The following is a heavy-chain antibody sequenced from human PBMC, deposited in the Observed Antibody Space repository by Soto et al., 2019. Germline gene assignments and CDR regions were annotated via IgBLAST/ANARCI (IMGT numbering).Heavy chain of an antibody. J-gene: IGHJ4*02. Sequence: EVQLVESGGGLVQPGGSLKLSCAASGYTFSDSAMHWVRQASGKGLEWVGRIRSKANSYATVYAASVKGRFTISSDDYKNTAYLQMNSLKAEDTAVYYCARLWSEREPNFDSWGQGTLVSVSS. CDR1: GYTFSDSA. CDR3: ARLWSEREPNFDS. CDR2: IRSKANSYAT. D-gene: IGHD1-26*01. V-gene: IGHV3-73*02.